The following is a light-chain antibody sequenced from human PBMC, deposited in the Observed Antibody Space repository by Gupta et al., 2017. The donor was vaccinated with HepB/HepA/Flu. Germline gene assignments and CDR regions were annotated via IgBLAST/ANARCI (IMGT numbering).Light chain of an antibody. V-gene: IGLV1-51*02. J-gene: IGLJ1*01. CDR2: ENN. CDR1: SSNIGNNF. Sequence: QSVLTQPPSVSAAPGQKVTVSCSGTSSNIGNNFVSWYQQLPGTAPKLLIYENNKRPSGIPDQFSGSKSGTSATLGITGLQTGDEADYYCGTWDTSLNVYIFGTGTKVTVL. CDR3: GTWDTSLNVYI.